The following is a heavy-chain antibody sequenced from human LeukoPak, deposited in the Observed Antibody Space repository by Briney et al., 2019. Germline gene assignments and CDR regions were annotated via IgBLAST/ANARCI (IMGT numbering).Heavy chain of an antibody. CDR3: ARDLADCSSTSCYDWFDP. V-gene: IGHV3-21*01. CDR2: ISSSSSYI. D-gene: IGHD2-2*01. J-gene: IGHJ5*02. CDR1: GFTFSSYS. Sequence: PGGSLRLSCAASGFTFSSYSMNWVRQAPGKGLEWVSSISSSSSYIYYADSVKGRSTISRDNAKNSLYLQMNSLRAEDTAVYYCARDLADCSSTSCYDWFDPWGQGTLVTVSS.